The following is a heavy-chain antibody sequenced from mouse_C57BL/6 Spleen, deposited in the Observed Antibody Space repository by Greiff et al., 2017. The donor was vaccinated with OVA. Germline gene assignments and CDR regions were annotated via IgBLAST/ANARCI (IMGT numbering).Heavy chain of an antibody. D-gene: IGHD2-10*01. V-gene: IGHV1-15*01. J-gene: IGHJ4*01. CDR1: GYTFTDYE. CDR3: TRAYPWDY. CDR2: IDPETGGT. Sequence: QVQLQQSGAELVRPGASVTLSCKASGYTFTDYEMHWVKQTPVHGLEWIGAIDPETGGTAYNQKFKGKAILTADKSSSAAYMELRSLTSEDSAVYYCTRAYPWDYWGQGTSVTVSS.